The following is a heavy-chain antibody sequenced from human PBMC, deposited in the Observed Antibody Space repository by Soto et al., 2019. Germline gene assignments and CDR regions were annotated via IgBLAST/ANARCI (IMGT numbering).Heavy chain of an antibody. CDR2: MNPNSGNT. D-gene: IGHD3-3*01. Sequence: GASVKVSCKASGYTFTRYDINWVRQATGQGLEWMGWMNPNSGNTGYAQKFQGRVTMTRNTSISTAYMELSSLRSEDTAVYYCARALEGCTEWLFFCGSGALYGMDVWG. CDR3: ARALEGCTEWLFFCGSGALYGMDV. CDR1: GYTFTRYD. J-gene: IGHJ6*02. V-gene: IGHV1-8*01.